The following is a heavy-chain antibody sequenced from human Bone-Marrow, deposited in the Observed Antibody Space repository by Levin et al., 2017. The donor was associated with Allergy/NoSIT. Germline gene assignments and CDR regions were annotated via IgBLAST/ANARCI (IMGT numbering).Heavy chain of an antibody. CDR2: ISSSGSTI. CDR1: GFTFSSYE. J-gene: IGHJ4*02. CDR3: AREWEYSSSSQMGY. D-gene: IGHD6-6*01. Sequence: GESLKISCAASGFTFSSYEMNWVRQAPGKGLEWVSYISSSGSTIYYADSVKGRFTISRDNAKNSLYLQMNSLRAEDTAVYYCAREWEYSSSSQMGYWGQGTLVTVSS. V-gene: IGHV3-48*03.